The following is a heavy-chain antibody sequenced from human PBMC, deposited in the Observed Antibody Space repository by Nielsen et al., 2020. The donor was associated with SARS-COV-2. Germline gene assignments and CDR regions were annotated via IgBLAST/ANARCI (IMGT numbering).Heavy chain of an antibody. CDR2: IYYIGFN. Sequence: SETLSLTCTVSGGSVSSPNHYWSWLRQPPGKGLEWIGYIYYIGFNNSNPSLKSRVTLSVDTSKNQFSLKLSSMTAADTAVYYCARDYGPFNTVWHGFDSWGQGTLVTVSS. V-gene: IGHV4-61*01. CDR1: GGSVSSPNHY. CDR3: ARDYGPFNTVWHGFDS. D-gene: IGHD3-16*01. J-gene: IGHJ4*02.